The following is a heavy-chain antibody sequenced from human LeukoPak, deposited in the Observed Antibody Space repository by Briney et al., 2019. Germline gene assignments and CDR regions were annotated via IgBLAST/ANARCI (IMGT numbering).Heavy chain of an antibody. CDR1: GGSFSGYY. J-gene: IGHJ5*02. CDR2: INHSGST. V-gene: IGHV4-34*01. CDR3: ARTGIVVVVAATSGWFDP. D-gene: IGHD2-15*01. Sequence: SETLSLTCAVYGGSFSGYYWSWIRQPPGKGLEWIGEINHSGSTNNNPSLKSRVTISVDTSKNQFSLKLSSVTAADTAVYYCARTGIVVVVAATSGWFDPWGQGTLVTVSS.